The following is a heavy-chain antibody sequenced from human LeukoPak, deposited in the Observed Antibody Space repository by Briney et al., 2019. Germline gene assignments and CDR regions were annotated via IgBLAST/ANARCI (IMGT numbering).Heavy chain of an antibody. D-gene: IGHD5-18*01. Sequence: PSETLSLTCAVYGGSFSGYYWSWIRQPPGKGLEWIGEINHSGSTNYNPSLKSRVTISVDTSKNQFSLKLSSVTAADTAVYYCARGGRESDRGYSYGYDYWGQGTLVTVSS. CDR1: GGSFSGYY. CDR3: ARGGRESDRGYSYGYDY. CDR2: INHSGST. J-gene: IGHJ4*02. V-gene: IGHV4-34*01.